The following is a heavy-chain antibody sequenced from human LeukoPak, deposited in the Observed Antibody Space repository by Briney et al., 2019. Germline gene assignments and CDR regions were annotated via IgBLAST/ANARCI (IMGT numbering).Heavy chain of an antibody. CDR2: ISSSSSTI. D-gene: IGHD1-26*01. J-gene: IGHJ4*02. Sequence: GGSLRLSCAASGFTFSSYSMNWVRQAPGKGLEWVSYISSSSSTIYYADSVKGRFTISRDNAKNSLYLQVNSLRAEDTAVYYCARNEVGAFDYWGQGTLVTVSS. V-gene: IGHV3-48*01. CDR1: GFTFSSYS. CDR3: ARNEVGAFDY.